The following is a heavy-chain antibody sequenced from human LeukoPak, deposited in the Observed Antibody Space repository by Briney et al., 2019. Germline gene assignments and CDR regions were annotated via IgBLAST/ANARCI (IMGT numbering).Heavy chain of an antibody. CDR2: ISYDGSNK. J-gene: IGHJ4*02. D-gene: IGHD2-21*02. V-gene: IGHV3-30-3*01. CDR3: VVVTAIPDY. Sequence: GGSLRLSCAASGFTFSSYAMHWVRQAPGKGLEWVAVISYDGSNKYYADSVKGRFTISRDNSKNTLYLQMNSLRAEDTAVYYGVVVTAIPDYWGQGTLVTVSS. CDR1: GFTFSSYA.